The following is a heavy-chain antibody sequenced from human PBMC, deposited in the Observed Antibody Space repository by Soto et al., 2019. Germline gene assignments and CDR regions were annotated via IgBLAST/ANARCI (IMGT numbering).Heavy chain of an antibody. D-gene: IGHD3-3*01. Sequence: QVQLVESGGGVVQPGRSLRLSCAASGFTFSSYGMHWVRQAPGKGLEWVAVIWYDGSNKYYADSVKGRFTTSRDNSKNTLYLQMNSLRAEDTAVYYCARGYYDFWSGYYFGQDYMDVWGKGTTVTVSS. CDR3: ARGYYDFWSGYYFGQDYMDV. V-gene: IGHV3-33*01. CDR2: IWYDGSNK. CDR1: GFTFSSYG. J-gene: IGHJ6*03.